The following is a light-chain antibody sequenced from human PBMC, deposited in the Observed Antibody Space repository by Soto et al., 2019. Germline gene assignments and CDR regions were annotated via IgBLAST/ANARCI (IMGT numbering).Light chain of an antibody. J-gene: IGKJ2*01. Sequence: AIRMTQSPSSISASTGDRVTITCRASQGISSFLAGYQQKPGKAHKLLIYASATLQRGAPSRFSASGSVTDFTLTISRLQSEDFATYFCQQYLSYPYTFGQGTKLEI. V-gene: IGKV1-8*01. CDR3: QQYLSYPYT. CDR1: QGISSF. CDR2: ASA.